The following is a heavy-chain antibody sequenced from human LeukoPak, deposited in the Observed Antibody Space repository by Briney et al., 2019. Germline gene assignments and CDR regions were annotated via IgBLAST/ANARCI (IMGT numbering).Heavy chain of an antibody. CDR2: INHSGST. CDR3: ARGLPIDHEDIAVAGTGYFDY. V-gene: IGHV4-34*01. J-gene: IGHJ4*02. CDR1: GGSFSGYY. D-gene: IGHD6-19*01. Sequence: SETLSLTCAVYGGSFSGYYWSWIRQPPGKGLEWIGEINHSGSTNYNPSLKSRVTISVDTSKNQFSLKLSSVTAADTAVYYCARGLPIDHEDIAVAGTGYFDYWGQGTLVTVSS.